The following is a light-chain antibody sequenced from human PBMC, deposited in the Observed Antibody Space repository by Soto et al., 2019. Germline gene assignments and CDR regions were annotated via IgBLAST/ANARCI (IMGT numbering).Light chain of an antibody. CDR1: QSVSMW. CDR2: DAS. J-gene: IGKJ1*01. V-gene: IGKV1-5*01. CDR3: QQYNTYLTWT. Sequence: TQMTQSPSTLSASIGDRVTITCRATQSVSMWLAWYQQKSGKAPRLLIYDASNLESGDPSRFSGSGSRTEFTLTITNLQPEDAATYYCQQYNTYLTWTFGQGTKVDI.